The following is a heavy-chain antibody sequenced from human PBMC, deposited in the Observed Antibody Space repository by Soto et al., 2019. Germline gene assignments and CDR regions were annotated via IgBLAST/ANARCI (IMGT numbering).Heavy chain of an antibody. V-gene: IGHV4-59*01. J-gene: IGHJ4*02. CDR1: GGSISNFY. D-gene: IGHD5-12*01. Sequence: PSETLSLTCTVSGGSISNFYWSWIRQPPGKGLEWIGYIYYIGSTNYNPSLKSRVTMSLDTSKTQFSLKLSSVTAADTAKYFCAREGNLGRWLQPLDFWGQGTLVTVSS. CDR2: IYYIGST. CDR3: AREGNLGRWLQPLDF.